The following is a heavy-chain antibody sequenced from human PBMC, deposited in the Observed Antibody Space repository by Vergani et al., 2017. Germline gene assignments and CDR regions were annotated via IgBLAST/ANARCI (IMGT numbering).Heavy chain of an antibody. CDR1: AYSFTNYW. V-gene: IGHV5-51*01. CDR2: IHPGDSDT. Sequence: EVQLVQSGAEVKKPGESLKTSCKGSAYSFTNYWIGWVRQMPGKGLEWMGIIHPGDSDTRYSPSFQGQVTISADKSISTVYLQWSSLKASDTAMYCCARQQYYYESSGYHGNFDYWGQGTLVTVSS. CDR3: ARQQYYYESSGYHGNFDY. J-gene: IGHJ4*02. D-gene: IGHD3-22*01.